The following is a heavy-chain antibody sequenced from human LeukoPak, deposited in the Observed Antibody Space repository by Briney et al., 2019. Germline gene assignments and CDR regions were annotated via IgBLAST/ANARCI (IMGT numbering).Heavy chain of an antibody. J-gene: IGHJ4*02. CDR1: GFTVSSNY. CDR3: AKDQRFLECFDY. D-gene: IGHD3-3*01. V-gene: IGHV3-53*01. Sequence: PGGSLRLSCAASGFTVSSNYMSWVRQAPEKGLEWVSVIYSGGSTYYADSVKGRFTISRDNFKNTLYLQMNSLRAEDTAVYYCAKDQRFLECFDYWGQGTLVTVSS. CDR2: IYSGGST.